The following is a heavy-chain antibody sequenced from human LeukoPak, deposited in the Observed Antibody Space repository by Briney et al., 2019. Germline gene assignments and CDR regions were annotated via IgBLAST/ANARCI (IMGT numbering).Heavy chain of an antibody. J-gene: IGHJ4*02. CDR2: ISSSSSYI. V-gene: IGHV3-21*01. Sequence: PGGSLRLSCAASGFTFSSYSMNWVRQAPGKGLEWVSSISSSSSYIYYADSVKGRFTISRDNAKNSLYLQMNSLRAEDTAVYYCARALTYYYGSGSGYWGQGTLVTVSS. CDR1: GFTFSSYS. CDR3: ARALTYYYGSGSGY. D-gene: IGHD3-10*01.